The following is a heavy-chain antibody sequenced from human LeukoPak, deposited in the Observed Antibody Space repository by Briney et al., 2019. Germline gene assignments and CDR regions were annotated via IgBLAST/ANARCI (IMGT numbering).Heavy chain of an antibody. V-gene: IGHV4-59*01. CDR3: ARVFDSGSQAYFYYMDV. D-gene: IGHD3-10*01. CDR2: IYSSGST. Sequence: SETLSLICSVSGGSIRGYYWSWIRQPPGKGLEWVGYIYSSGSTNYNPSLKSRVTMSVDTSKNQFSLKVSSVTAADTAVYYCARVFDSGSQAYFYYMDVWGKGDHGHHLL. J-gene: IGHJ6*03. CDR1: GGSIRGYY.